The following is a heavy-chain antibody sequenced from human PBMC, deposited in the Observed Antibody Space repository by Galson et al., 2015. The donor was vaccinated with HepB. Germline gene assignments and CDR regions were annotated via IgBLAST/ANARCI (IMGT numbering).Heavy chain of an antibody. CDR2: ISAYNGNT. CDR1: GYTFTSYG. Sequence: SCKASGYTFTSYGISWVRQAPGQGLEWMGWISAYNGNTNYAQKLQGRVTMTTDTSTSTAYMELRSLRSDDTAVYYCARALSWRGYSYGLVDYWGQGTLVTVSS. J-gene: IGHJ4*02. CDR3: ARALSWRGYSYGLVDY. V-gene: IGHV1-18*01. D-gene: IGHD5-18*01.